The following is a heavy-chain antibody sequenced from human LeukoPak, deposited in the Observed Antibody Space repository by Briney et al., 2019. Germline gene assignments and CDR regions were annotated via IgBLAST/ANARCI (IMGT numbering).Heavy chain of an antibody. CDR1: GFTFSDYY. D-gene: IGHD2-15*01. Sequence: PGGSLRLSGAAPGFTFSDYYMGWIRQAPGKGLEWVSYISSSGSTIYYADSVKGRFTISRDNAKNSLYLQMNSLRAEDTAVYYCAAGPFKDLWPGDWGQGTLVTVSS. J-gene: IGHJ4*02. CDR2: ISSSGSTI. V-gene: IGHV3-11*04. CDR3: AAGPFKDLWPGD.